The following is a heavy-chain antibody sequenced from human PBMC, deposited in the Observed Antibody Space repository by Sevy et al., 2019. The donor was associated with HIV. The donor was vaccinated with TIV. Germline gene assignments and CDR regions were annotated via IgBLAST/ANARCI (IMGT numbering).Heavy chain of an antibody. CDR3: ARGTYYCDSSGYYHDVFDV. CDR2: IKQDGSVK. Sequence: GGSLRLSCAASSGFTFSSYWMSWVRQAPGKGLEWVANIKQDGSVKHHVDSVRGRFTISRDNAKNSLYLQMNRLRVEDTAVYYCARGTYYCDSSGYYHDVFDVWGQGTMVTVSS. V-gene: IGHV3-7*03. J-gene: IGHJ3*01. D-gene: IGHD3-22*01. CDR1: SGFTFSSYW.